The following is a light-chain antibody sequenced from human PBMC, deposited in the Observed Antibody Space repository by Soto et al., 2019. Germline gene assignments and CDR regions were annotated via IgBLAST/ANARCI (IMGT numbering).Light chain of an antibody. CDR3: SSSTSSSTRV. CDR1: SSDVGGYNY. J-gene: IGLJ2*01. V-gene: IGLV2-14*01. CDR2: DVS. Sequence: QAVVTQPASVSGSPGQSITISCTGTSSDVGGYNYVSWYQQHPGKAPKLMIYDVSNRPSGVSNRFSGSKSGNTASLTISGLEAEDEADYYCSSSTSSSTRVFGGGTKVTVL.